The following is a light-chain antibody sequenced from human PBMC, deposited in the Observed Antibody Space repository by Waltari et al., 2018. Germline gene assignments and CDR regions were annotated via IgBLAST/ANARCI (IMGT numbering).Light chain of an antibody. V-gene: IGLV2-23*02. CDR1: SSDVENYHL. CDR3: CSYAGRSTWV. Sequence: QSALTQPASVSGSPGQSITISCTGTSSDVENYHLVSWYQQHPDKAPKLLIFEVIQRPSGVSDRFSGSKSGNSASLTISGLQADDEADYYCCSYAGRSTWVFGGGTKLTVL. CDR2: EVI. J-gene: IGLJ3*02.